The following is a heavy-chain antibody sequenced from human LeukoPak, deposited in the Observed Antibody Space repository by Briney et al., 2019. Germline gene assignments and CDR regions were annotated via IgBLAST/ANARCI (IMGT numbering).Heavy chain of an antibody. CDR2: ISSSGSTI. D-gene: IGHD6-13*01. CDR1: GFTFSDYY. J-gene: IGHJ6*02. V-gene: IGHV3-11*01. Sequence: GGSLRLSCAASGFTFSDYYMSWIRQAPGKGLEWVSYISSSGSTIYYADSVKGRFTISRDNAKNSLYLQMNSLRAEDTAVYYCAREQQLPQNYYYYGMDVWGQGTTVTVPS. CDR3: AREQQLPQNYYYYGMDV.